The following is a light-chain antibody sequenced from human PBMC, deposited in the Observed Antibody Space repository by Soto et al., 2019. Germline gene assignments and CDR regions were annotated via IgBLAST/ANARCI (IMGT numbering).Light chain of an antibody. CDR3: QKYNTAPWT. CDR1: QDITNY. J-gene: IGKJ1*01. Sequence: DIQMTQSPSSLSASVGDRVTITCRANQDITNYLAWYQQKPGKVPKVLIYGASTLPSGVPSRFSGSGSGTDFTLTISSLQPEDFATYYCQKYNTAPWTFGQGTKVELK. CDR2: GAS. V-gene: IGKV1-27*01.